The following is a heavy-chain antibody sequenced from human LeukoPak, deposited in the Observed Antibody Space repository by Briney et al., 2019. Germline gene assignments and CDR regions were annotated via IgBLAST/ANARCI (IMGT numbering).Heavy chain of an antibody. CDR1: GGSISSYY. Sequence: SETLSLTCTVSGGSISSYYRSWIPQPAGKGLEWIGRIYTSGSTNYNASLKSRVSMSVDTSKNQFSLKLSSVTAADTAVFYCARENSGSYREFDYWGQGTLVTVSS. D-gene: IGHD1-26*01. CDR2: IYTSGST. J-gene: IGHJ4*02. CDR3: ARENSGSYREFDY. V-gene: IGHV4-4*07.